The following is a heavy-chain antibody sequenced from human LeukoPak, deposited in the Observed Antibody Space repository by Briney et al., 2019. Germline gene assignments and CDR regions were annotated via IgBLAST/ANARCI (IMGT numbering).Heavy chain of an antibody. D-gene: IGHD2-21*02. V-gene: IGHV5-51*01. Sequence: GASLKISCKGSGSRFTSYWIGWVRQMPGKGLEWMGIIYPGDSDTRYSPSFQGQVTISADKSISTAYLQWSSLKASDTAMYYCARGQVQCGGHCSTIDYWGQGTLVTVSS. J-gene: IGHJ4*02. CDR2: IYPGDSDT. CDR1: GSRFTSYW. CDR3: ARGQVQCGGHCSTIDY.